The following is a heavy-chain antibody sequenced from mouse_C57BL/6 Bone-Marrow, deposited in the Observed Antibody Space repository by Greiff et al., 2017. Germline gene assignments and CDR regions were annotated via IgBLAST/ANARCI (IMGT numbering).Heavy chain of an antibody. D-gene: IGHD4-1*01. CDR3: TILTGTWVAY. CDR1: GFSLTSYG. Sequence: QVQLKESGPGLVAPSQRLSITCTVSGFSLTSYGVAWVRQSPGKGLEWLGVIWGVGSTNYNSALKSRLSIRKDNSQSHVFLKMNSLQTDDTAMYYCTILTGTWVAYWGQGTLVTVSA. J-gene: IGHJ3*01. CDR2: IWGVGST. V-gene: IGHV2-6*01.